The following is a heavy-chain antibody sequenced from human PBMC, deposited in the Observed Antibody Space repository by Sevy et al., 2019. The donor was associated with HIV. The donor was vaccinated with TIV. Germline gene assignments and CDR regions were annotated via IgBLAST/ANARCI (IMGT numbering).Heavy chain of an antibody. Sequence: GGSLRLSCAASGFTFSSYGMHWVRQAPGKGLEWVAVISYDGSNKYYADSVKGRFTISRDNSKNTLYLQMNSLRAEDTAVYYCAKDGIAVAGDDYFDYWGQGTLVTVSS. J-gene: IGHJ4*02. CDR3: AKDGIAVAGDDYFDY. D-gene: IGHD6-19*01. CDR2: ISYDGSNK. V-gene: IGHV3-30*18. CDR1: GFTFSSYG.